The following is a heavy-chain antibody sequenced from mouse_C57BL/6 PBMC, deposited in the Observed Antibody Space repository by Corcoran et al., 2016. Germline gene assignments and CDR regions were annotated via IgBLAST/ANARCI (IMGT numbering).Heavy chain of an antibody. CDR3: ARWDGPERGMDY. CDR1: GYTFTDYY. CDR2: INPNNGGT. J-gene: IGHJ4*01. D-gene: IGHD2-3*01. V-gene: IGHV1-26*01. Sequence: EVQLQQSGPELVKPGASVKISCKASGYTFTDYYMNWVKQSHGKSLEWIGDINPNNGGTSYNQKFKGKATLTVDKSSSTAYMELRSLTSEDAAVYYCARWDGPERGMDYWGQGTSVTVSS.